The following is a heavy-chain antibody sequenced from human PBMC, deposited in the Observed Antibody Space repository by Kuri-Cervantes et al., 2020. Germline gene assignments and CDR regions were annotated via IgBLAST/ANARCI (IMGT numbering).Heavy chain of an antibody. V-gene: IGHV5-51*01. CDR2: IYPGDSDT. Sequence: GGSLRLSCKGSGYSFTSYWIGWVRQMPGKGLEWMGIIYPGDSDTRYSPSFQGQVTISADKSISTAYLQWSSLKASDTAMYYCARHPATYSSSWFDAFDTWGQGTMVTVSS. CDR1: GYSFTSYW. CDR3: ARHPATYSSSWFDAFDT. D-gene: IGHD6-13*01. J-gene: IGHJ3*02.